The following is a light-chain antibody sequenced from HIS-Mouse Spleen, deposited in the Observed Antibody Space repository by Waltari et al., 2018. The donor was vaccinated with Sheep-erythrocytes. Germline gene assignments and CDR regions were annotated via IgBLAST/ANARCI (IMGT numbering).Light chain of an antibody. CDR2: DVS. J-gene: IGLJ1*01. CDR1: SSDGGGYNY. V-gene: IGLV2-11*01. CDR3: CSYAGSYNHV. Sequence: QSALTQPRSVSGSPGQSVTISCTGTSSDGGGYNYVSWYQQHPGKDPKLMIYDVSKRPSGVPDRFSGSKSGNTASLTISGLQAEDEADYYCCSYAGSYNHVFATGTKVTVL.